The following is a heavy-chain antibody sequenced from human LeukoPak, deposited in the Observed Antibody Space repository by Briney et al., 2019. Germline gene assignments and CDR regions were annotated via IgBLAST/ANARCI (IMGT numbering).Heavy chain of an antibody. D-gene: IGHD5-18*01. Sequence: SETLSLTCTVSGGSISSSSYYWGWIRQPPGRGLEWIGSIYYSGSTYYNPSLKSRVTISVDTSKNQFSLKLSSVTAADTAVYYCAREYTAMVWDYFDYWGQGTLVTVSS. J-gene: IGHJ4*02. CDR2: IYYSGST. V-gene: IGHV4-39*07. CDR1: GGSISSSSYY. CDR3: AREYTAMVWDYFDY.